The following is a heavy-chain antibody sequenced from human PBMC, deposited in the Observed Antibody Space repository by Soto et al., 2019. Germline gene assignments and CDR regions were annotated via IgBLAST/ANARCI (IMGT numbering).Heavy chain of an antibody. CDR3: ARLRESRSAFAIFGVPSAWAPDDSSGYYFFDP. D-gene: IGHD3-22*01. CDR1: GYSFTSYW. Sequence: GESLKISCKGSGYSFTSYWIGWVRQMPGKGLEWMGIIYPGDSDTRYSPSFQGQVTISADKSISTAYLQWSSLKASDTAMYYCARLRESRSAFAIFGVPSAWAPDDSSGYYFFDPWGQGTLVTVSS. V-gene: IGHV5-51*01. J-gene: IGHJ5*02. CDR2: IYPGDSDT.